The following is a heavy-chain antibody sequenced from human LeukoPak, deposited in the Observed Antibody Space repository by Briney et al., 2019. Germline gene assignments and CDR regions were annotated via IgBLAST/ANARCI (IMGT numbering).Heavy chain of an antibody. V-gene: IGHV1-8*03. D-gene: IGHD6-13*01. Sequence: GASVKVSCKASGYTFTSYDINWVRQATGQGLEWMGGMNPNSGNTGYAQKFQGRVTITRNTSISTAYMELSSLRSEDTAVYYCARGIGSSSWYFFRYYYYYMDVWGKGTTVTVSS. CDR1: GYTFTSYD. CDR2: MNPNSGNT. J-gene: IGHJ6*03. CDR3: ARGIGSSSWYFFRYYYYYMDV.